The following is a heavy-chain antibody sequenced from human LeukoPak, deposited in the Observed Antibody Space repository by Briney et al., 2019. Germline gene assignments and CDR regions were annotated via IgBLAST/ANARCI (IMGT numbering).Heavy chain of an antibody. CDR2: IIPIFGTA. CDR1: GGTFSSYA. CDR3: ARSPDYDSSGYYYIVYFDY. Sequence: EASVKVSCKASGGTFSSYAISWVRQAPGQGLEWLGGIIPIFGTANYAQKFQGRVTITADKSTSTAYMELSSLRSEDTAVYYCARSPDYDSSGYYYIVYFDYWGQGTLVTVSS. J-gene: IGHJ4*02. V-gene: IGHV1-69*06. D-gene: IGHD3-22*01.